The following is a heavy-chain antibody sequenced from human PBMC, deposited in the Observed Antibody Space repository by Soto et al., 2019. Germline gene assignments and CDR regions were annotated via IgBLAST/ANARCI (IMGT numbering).Heavy chain of an antibody. CDR3: AIRILGVEY. Sequence: GGSRRLSCAASGFTFSAYAMSWVRQAPGKGREWGSAISGTSASTYYADSVQGRFTISRDSSRKTLFLQMNTLRAEDTAVYFRAIRILGVEYWGQGTQVTVSS. D-gene: IGHD3-3*01. V-gene: IGHV3-23*01. CDR1: GFTFSAYA. J-gene: IGHJ4*02. CDR2: ISGTSAST.